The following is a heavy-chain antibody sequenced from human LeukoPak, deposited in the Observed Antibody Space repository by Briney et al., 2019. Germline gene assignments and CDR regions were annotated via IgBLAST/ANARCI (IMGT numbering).Heavy chain of an antibody. CDR2: IYSDGST. Sequence: GGSLRLSCAASGFTVSSNYMSWVRQAPGKGLEWVSLIYSDGSTYYADSVRGRFTISRDNSKNTLYLQMNSLRAEDTAVYFCARVGAETARSFDFWGQGTLVTVSS. J-gene: IGHJ4*02. D-gene: IGHD5-18*01. CDR3: ARVGAETARSFDF. V-gene: IGHV3-66*01. CDR1: GFTVSSNY.